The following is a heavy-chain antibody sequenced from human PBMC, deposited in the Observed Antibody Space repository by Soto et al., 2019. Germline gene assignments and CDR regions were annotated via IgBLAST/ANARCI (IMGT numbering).Heavy chain of an antibody. D-gene: IGHD5-12*01. CDR2: INPNSGVT. V-gene: IGHV1-2*04. Sequence: QVQLVQSGAEVKEPGASVTVSCRASGDRFTDYYMRWVRQAPGQGLEWMGWINPNSGVTKYAQKFQGWVTMTRDTSTRTVYMQLSRLRFDDTAIYYCARESGGATATLDYYYFYMDVWGTGTTVTVSS. CDR3: ARESGGATATLDYYYFYMDV. J-gene: IGHJ6*03. CDR1: GDRFTDYY.